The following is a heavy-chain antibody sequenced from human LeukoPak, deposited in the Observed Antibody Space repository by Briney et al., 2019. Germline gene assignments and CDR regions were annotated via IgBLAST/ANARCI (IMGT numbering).Heavy chain of an antibody. CDR1: GFTFRSYA. CDR3: AREEVKSFDN. CDR2: ISDDGSNK. V-gene: IGHV3-30*04. J-gene: IGHJ4*02. Sequence: PGGSLRLSCAVSGFTFRSYAMHWVRQAPGKGLEWVAVISDDGSNKSYADSVKGRFTISRDNSKNTLYLQMNNLRVEDTAVYFCAREEVKSFDNWGEGTLVTVSS.